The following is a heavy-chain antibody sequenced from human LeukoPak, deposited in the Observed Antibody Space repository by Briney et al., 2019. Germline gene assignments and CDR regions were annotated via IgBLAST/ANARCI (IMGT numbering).Heavy chain of an antibody. CDR1: GYTFTGYY. J-gene: IGHJ4*02. V-gene: IGHV1-2*02. D-gene: IGHD2-8*01. CDR3: ARAAGYCTNGVCYNIDY. Sequence: ASVRVSCKASGYTFTGYYMHWVRHAPGQRLEWMGWINPNSGGTNYTQKFQGRVTITRDTSISTAYMELSRLRSDDTAVYYCARAAGYCTNGVCYNIDYWGQGTLVTVSS. CDR2: INPNSGGT.